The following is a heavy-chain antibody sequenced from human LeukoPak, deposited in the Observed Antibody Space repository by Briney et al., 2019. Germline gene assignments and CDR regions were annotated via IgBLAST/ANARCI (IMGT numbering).Heavy chain of an antibody. D-gene: IGHD6-13*01. Sequence: GGSLRLSCAASGFTVSSNYMSWVRQAPGKGLEWVSAISGSGGSTYYADSVKGRFTISRDNSKNTLYLQMNSLRAEDTAVYYCAKDRVAAAGSNFDYWGQGTLVTVSS. V-gene: IGHV3-23*01. CDR2: ISGSGGST. J-gene: IGHJ4*02. CDR3: AKDRVAAAGSNFDY. CDR1: GFTVSSNY.